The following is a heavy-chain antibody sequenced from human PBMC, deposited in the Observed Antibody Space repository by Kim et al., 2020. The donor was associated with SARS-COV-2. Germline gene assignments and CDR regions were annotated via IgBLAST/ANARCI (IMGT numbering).Heavy chain of an antibody. Sequence: YINYADSVTGRFTITRDNAKNPRYLQMNSLRAEDTAVYYCARGLGYSRNYWGQGTLVTVSS. D-gene: IGHD6-13*01. CDR2: YI. CDR3: ARGLGYSRNY. V-gene: IGHV3-21*01. J-gene: IGHJ4*02.